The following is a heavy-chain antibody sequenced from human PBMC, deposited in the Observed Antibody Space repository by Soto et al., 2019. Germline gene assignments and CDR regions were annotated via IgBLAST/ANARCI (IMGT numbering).Heavy chain of an antibody. CDR2: VIPIFGTA. CDR3: ARARVYSYGQPPYVDY. J-gene: IGHJ4*02. CDR1: GGTFSSYA. Sequence: QVQLVQSGAEVRKPGSSVKVSCKASGGTFSSYAINWVRQAPGQGLEWMGGVIPIFGTANYAQTFQGKVTITADESTSTAYMELSSLRSEDTAVYYCARARVYSYGQPPYVDYWGQGTLVTVSS. V-gene: IGHV1-69*12. D-gene: IGHD5-18*01.